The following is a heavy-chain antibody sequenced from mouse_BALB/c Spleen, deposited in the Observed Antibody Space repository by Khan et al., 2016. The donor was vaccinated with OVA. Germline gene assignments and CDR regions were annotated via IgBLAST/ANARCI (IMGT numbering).Heavy chain of an antibody. CDR1: AYTFTNYG. J-gene: IGHJ1*01. CDR3: ARGASYWYFDV. V-gene: IGHV9-1*02. Sequence: QIQLVQSGPELKKPGETVKISCKASAYTFTNYGMNWVKQAPGKGLKWMGWINTYTGEPTYTDDFKGRFAFSLATSASTAYLQINNLKNEDMATYFWARGASYWYFDVWGAGTTVTVSS. CDR2: INTYTGEP.